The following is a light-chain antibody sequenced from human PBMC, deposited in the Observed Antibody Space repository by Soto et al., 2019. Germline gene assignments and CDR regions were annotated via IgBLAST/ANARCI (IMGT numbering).Light chain of an antibody. Sequence: VLTQSPATLSLSPGERATLSCRASQNVSPTYLAWYQQKPGQTPRLLIYGASTRATGVPDRFSGSAYGTDFTLVISRLEPEDFALYYCQHYDKSPMWTFGQGTKVE. CDR1: QNVSPTY. V-gene: IGKV3-20*01. CDR3: QHYDKSPMWT. CDR2: GAS. J-gene: IGKJ1*01.